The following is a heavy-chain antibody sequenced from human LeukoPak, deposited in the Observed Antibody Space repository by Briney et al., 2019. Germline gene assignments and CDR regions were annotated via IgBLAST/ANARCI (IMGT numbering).Heavy chain of an antibody. CDR2: INHSGET. CDR1: GGSFSTYY. V-gene: IGHV4-34*01. D-gene: IGHD5-18*01. J-gene: IGHJ4*02. Sequence: PSETLSLTCAVHGGSFSTYYWSWIRQPPGKGLEWMGEINHSGETRHNPSLKSRVTISVDTSKSQFSLKLSSVTAADTAVYFCARYSYGTYYFDSWGQGTLVTVSS. CDR3: ARYSYGTYYFDS.